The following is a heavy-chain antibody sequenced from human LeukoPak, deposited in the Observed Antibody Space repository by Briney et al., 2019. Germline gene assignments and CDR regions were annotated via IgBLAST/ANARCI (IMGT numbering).Heavy chain of an antibody. CDR3: TRRPYSSSWYYFDY. CDR2: ISSSGSML. D-gene: IGHD6-13*01. Sequence: GGSLRLSCTASGFTFSDYYMSWVRQAPGKGLEWVSYISSSGSMLHYADSVEGRFTISRDNAKNSLYLQMSSLRVEDTAVYYCTRRPYSSSWYYFDYWGQGTLVTVSS. CDR1: GFTFSDYY. V-gene: IGHV3-11*04. J-gene: IGHJ4*02.